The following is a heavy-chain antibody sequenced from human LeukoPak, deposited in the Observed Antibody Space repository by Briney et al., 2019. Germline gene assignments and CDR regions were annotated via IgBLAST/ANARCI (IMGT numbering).Heavy chain of an antibody. V-gene: IGHV3-30*02. CDR1: GSTFSSYG. CDR3: VKDESGDSNYLDY. Sequence: GGSLRLSCAASGSTFSSYGMHWVRQAPGKGLEWVAFIRLDGTNKYYADPVKGRFTISRDNSKNTLYLQMNSLRTEDTAVYYCVKDESGDSNYLDYWGQGTLVTVSS. D-gene: IGHD4-11*01. CDR2: IRLDGTNK. J-gene: IGHJ4*02.